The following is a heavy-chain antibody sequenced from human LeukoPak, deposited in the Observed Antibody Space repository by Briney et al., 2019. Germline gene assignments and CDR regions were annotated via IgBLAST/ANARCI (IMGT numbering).Heavy chain of an antibody. J-gene: IGHJ4*02. V-gene: IGHV4-39*02. CDR3: AGNPEMARNAVYFDY. D-gene: IGHD5-24*01. CDR1: GGSMSGSSYY. Sequence: PSETLSLTCSVSGGSMSGSSYYWVWIRQPPGKGLEWIASIYYSGDTYYNQSLKSRVTISVDTSKNHFSLKLSSVTAADTAVYFGAGNPEMARNAVYFDYWGQGTLVTVSS. CDR2: IYYSGDT.